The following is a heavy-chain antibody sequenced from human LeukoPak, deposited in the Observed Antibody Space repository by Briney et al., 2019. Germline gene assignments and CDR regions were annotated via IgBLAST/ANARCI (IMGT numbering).Heavy chain of an antibody. V-gene: IGHV3-74*01. CDR2: INSDGSST. CDR1: RFTFSTYW. D-gene: IGHD2-15*01. J-gene: IGHJ6*03. Sequence: GGSLRLSCAASRFTFSTYWMHWVRQAPGKGLVWVSRINSDGSSTGYADSVKGRFTISRDNAKNTLYLQMNSLRAEDTALYYCARGPSLGYCSGGSCYGSYYYYYRDVWGKGTTVTVSS. CDR3: ARGPSLGYCSGGSCYGSYYYYYRDV.